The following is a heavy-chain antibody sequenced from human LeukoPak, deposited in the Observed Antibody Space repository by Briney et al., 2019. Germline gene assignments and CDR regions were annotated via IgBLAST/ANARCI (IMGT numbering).Heavy chain of an antibody. CDR3: AKDRDGSGWWEVFDY. Sequence: GSLRLSCAASGFTFSSYAMSWVRQAPGKGLEWVSAISGSGGSTYYADSVKGRFTISRDNSKNTLYLQMNSLRAEDTAVYYCAKDRDGSGWWEVFDYWGQGTLVTVSS. V-gene: IGHV3-23*01. CDR2: ISGSGGST. CDR1: GFTFSSYA. D-gene: IGHD6-19*01. J-gene: IGHJ4*02.